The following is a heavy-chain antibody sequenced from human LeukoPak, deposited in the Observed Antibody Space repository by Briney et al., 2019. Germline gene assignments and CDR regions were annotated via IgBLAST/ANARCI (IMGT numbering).Heavy chain of an antibody. CDR3: ARELWFGFDY. J-gene: IGHJ4*02. Sequence: PSETLSLTCTVSGGSISSYYWSWIRQPPGKGLEWIGYIYYSGSTYYNPSLKSRVTISVDTSKNQFSLKLSSVTAADTAVYYCARELWFGFDYWGQGTLVTVSS. V-gene: IGHV4-59*08. CDR1: GGSISSYY. CDR2: IYYSGST. D-gene: IGHD3-10*01.